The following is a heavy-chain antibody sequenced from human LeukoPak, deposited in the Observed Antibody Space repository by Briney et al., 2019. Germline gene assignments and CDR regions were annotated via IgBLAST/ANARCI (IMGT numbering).Heavy chain of an antibody. CDR2: IIPIFGTA. CDR1: GYTLTELS. V-gene: IGHV1-69*13. Sequence: ASVKVSCKVSGYTLTELSMHWVRQAPGQGLEWMGGIIPIFGTANYAQKFKGRVTITADESTSTAYMELSSLRSEDTAVYYCARDYHDFWSGYYDYWGQGTLVTVSS. J-gene: IGHJ4*02. CDR3: ARDYHDFWSGYYDY. D-gene: IGHD3-3*01.